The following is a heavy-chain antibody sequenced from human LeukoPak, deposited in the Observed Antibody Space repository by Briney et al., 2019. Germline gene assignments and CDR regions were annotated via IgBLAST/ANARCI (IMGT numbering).Heavy chain of an antibody. CDR1: GGSFSGYY. CDR3: VRDPHYGDFDY. V-gene: IGHV4-34*01. D-gene: IGHD4-17*01. Sequence: PSETLSLTCAVYGGSFSGYYWSWLRQPPGKGLEWIGEINHSGSTNYNPSLKSRVTISVDTSKNQFSLKLSSVTAADTAVYYCVRDPHYGDFDYWGQGTLVTVSS. CDR2: INHSGST. J-gene: IGHJ4*02.